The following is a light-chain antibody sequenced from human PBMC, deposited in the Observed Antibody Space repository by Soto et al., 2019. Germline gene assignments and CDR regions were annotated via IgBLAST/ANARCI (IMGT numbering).Light chain of an antibody. V-gene: IGKV1-39*01. J-gene: IGKJ2*01. CDR3: QQSYSTLLYT. Sequence: DIQMTQSPSSLSASVGDRVTITCRASQSSSSYLNWYQQKPGKAPKLLISAASSLQSGVTSRFSGSGSGTDFTLTISSLQPEDFATYYCQQSYSTLLYTFGQGTKVEIK. CDR1: QSSSSY. CDR2: AAS.